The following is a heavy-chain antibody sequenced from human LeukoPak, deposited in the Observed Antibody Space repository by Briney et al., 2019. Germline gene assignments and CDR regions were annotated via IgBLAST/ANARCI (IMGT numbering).Heavy chain of an antibody. CDR3: AREGMTTVTATLDY. CDR1: GGSISSGGYY. Sequence: PSETLSLTCAVSGGSISSGGYYWSWIRQPPGKGLEWIGYIYHSGSTYYNPSLKSRVTISVDRSKNQFSLKLSSVTAADTAVYYCAREGMTTVTATLDYWGQGTLVTVSS. V-gene: IGHV4-30-2*01. CDR2: IYHSGST. J-gene: IGHJ4*02. D-gene: IGHD4-17*01.